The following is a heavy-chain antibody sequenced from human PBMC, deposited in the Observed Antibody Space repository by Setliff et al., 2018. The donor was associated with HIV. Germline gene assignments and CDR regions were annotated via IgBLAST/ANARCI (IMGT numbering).Heavy chain of an antibody. CDR1: GDSIITYY. J-gene: IGHJ4*02. CDR3: AREHDYSNYRRLDS. D-gene: IGHD4-4*01. CDR2: IHHSGSS. V-gene: IGHV4-4*08. Sequence: PSETLSLTCTVSGDSIITYYWTWIRQPPGKGLEWIGYIHHSGSSDYTPSLRSRVTMSVDTSKNQFSLKLTSVTAADTAVYYCAREHDYSNYRRLDSWGQGILVTVPQ.